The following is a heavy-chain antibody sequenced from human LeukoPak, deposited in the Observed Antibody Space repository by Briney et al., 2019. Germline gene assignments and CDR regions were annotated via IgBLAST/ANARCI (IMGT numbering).Heavy chain of an antibody. CDR2: ISGRGGST. CDR3: VKVTGATLCDFYY. CDR1: RFTFSSYA. J-gene: IGHJ4*02. D-gene: IGHD4/OR15-4a*01. Sequence: GGSLRLSCAASRFTFSSYAMSWARQASGKGLEWVSGISGRGGSTYYGDSVKGRITISRDNTTNTLYMQMKSLRAQSTRLCNSVKVTGATLCDFYYWGQGTLVTVSS. V-gene: IGHV3-23*01.